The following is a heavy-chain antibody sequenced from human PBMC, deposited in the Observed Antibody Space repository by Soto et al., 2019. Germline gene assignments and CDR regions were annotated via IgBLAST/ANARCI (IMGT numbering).Heavy chain of an antibody. D-gene: IGHD1-26*01. CDR1: GFTFSTYG. CDR3: ARAVGPFDY. V-gene: IGHV3-33*01. J-gene: IGHJ4*02. Sequence: QVQLVESGGGVVQPGRSLRLSCAASGFTFSTYGMHWVRQAPGMGLEWVAVIWYDGSHKDYADSVKGRFTISRDNSKITLYLQMNSLRVEDTAVYYCARAVGPFDYWGQGTLVTVSS. CDR2: IWYDGSHK.